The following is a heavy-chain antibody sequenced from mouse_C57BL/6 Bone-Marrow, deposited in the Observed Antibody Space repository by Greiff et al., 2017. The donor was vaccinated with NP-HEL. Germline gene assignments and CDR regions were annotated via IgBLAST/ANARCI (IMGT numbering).Heavy chain of an antibody. D-gene: IGHD3-2*02. CDR1: GYTFTSYG. V-gene: IGHV1-81*01. CDR3: AREGQLRLRFDY. Sequence: PLQQSGAELARPGASVKLSCKASGYTFTSYGISWVKQRTGQGLEWIGEIYPRSGNTYYNEKFKGKATLTADKSSSTAYMELRSLTSEDSAVYFCAREGQLRLRFDYWGQGTTLTVSS. CDR2: IYPRSGNT. J-gene: IGHJ2*01.